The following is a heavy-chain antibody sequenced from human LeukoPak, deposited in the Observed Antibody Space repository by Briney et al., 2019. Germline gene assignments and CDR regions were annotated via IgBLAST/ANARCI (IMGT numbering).Heavy chain of an antibody. V-gene: IGHV3-23*01. Sequence: AGSLRLSCAAFGFTFSSYAMGWVRQAPGKGLEWVSTISDSGSVTFYADSLRGRFTISRDNAKNSLYLQMNSLRAEDTAVYYCARDSRQWQTLDYWGQGTLVTVSS. J-gene: IGHJ4*02. D-gene: IGHD6-19*01. CDR2: ISDSGSVT. CDR1: GFTFSSYA. CDR3: ARDSRQWQTLDY.